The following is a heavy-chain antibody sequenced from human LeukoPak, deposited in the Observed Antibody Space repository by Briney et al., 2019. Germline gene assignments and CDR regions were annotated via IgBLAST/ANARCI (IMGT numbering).Heavy chain of an antibody. CDR1: GGSISSHY. CDR3: ATSYMVRGVIGWFDP. D-gene: IGHD3-10*01. Sequence: SETLSLTCTVSGGSISSHYWSWIRQPPGKGLEWIGYIYYSGSTNYNPSLKSRATISVDTSKNQFSLKLSSVTAADTAVYYCATSYMVRGVIGWFDPWGQGTLVTVSS. V-gene: IGHV4-59*11. J-gene: IGHJ5*02. CDR2: IYYSGST.